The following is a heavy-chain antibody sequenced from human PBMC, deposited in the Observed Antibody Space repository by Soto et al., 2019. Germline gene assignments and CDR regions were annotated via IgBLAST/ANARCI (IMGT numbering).Heavy chain of an antibody. D-gene: IGHD6-6*01. CDR3: ARDLYSSSSGYYYYYYGMDV. V-gene: IGHV3-21*01. CDR2: ISSSSSYI. Sequence: PGGSLRLSCAASGFTFSSYSMNWVRQAPGKGLEWVSSISSSSSYIYYADSVKGRFTISRDNAKNSLYLQMNSLRAEDTAVYYRARDLYSSSSGYYYYYYGMDVWGQGXTVTVYS. CDR1: GFTFSSYS. J-gene: IGHJ6*02.